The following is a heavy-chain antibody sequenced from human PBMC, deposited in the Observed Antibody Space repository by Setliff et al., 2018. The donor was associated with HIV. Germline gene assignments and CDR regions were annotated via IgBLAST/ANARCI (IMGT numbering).Heavy chain of an antibody. CDR2: FDPEDDET. V-gene: IGHV1-24*01. Sequence: ASVKVSCKVSGYTLSELSMHWVRQAPGNGLEWMGGFDPEDDETIYAQKFQGRVTITTDESTSTAYMELSSLRSEDTAVYYCARGLRYFDWLSDAFDIWGQGTMVTVSS. CDR3: ARGLRYFDWLSDAFDI. CDR1: GYTLSELS. D-gene: IGHD3-9*01. J-gene: IGHJ3*02.